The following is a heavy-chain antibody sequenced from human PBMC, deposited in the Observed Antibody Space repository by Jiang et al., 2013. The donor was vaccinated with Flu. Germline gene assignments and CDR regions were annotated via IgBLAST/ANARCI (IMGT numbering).Heavy chain of an antibody. D-gene: IGHD3-10*01. CDR1: GGSISSYY. V-gene: IGHV4-4*07. J-gene: IGHJ4*02. CDR3: AREVTMVRGVIIMVY. Sequence: KPSETLSLTCAVSGGSISSYYWSWIRQPAGKGLEWIGRIYTSGSTNYNPSLKSRVTMSVDTSKNQFSLKLSSVTAADTAVYYCAREVTMVRGVIIMVYWGQGTLVTVSS. CDR2: IYTSGST.